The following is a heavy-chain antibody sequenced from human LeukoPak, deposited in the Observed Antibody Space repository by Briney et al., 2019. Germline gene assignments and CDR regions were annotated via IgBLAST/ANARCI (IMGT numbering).Heavy chain of an antibody. J-gene: IGHJ4*02. D-gene: IGHD6-19*01. Sequence: SETLSLTCTVSGDSISNYYWSWIRQSPGKKLELIGYMYNRGSTIYNPSLKSRVTISTDTSKNQFSLRLTSVTAADTAVYYCARAEKAVTGTLDYWGQGTLITVSS. CDR2: MYNRGST. CDR3: ARAEKAVTGTLDY. CDR1: GDSISNYY. V-gene: IGHV4-59*01.